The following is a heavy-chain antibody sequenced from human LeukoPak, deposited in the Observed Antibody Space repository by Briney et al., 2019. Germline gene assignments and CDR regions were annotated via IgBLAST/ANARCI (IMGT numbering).Heavy chain of an antibody. J-gene: IGHJ4*02. CDR3: ARGVRFVADCPSSTCYTPDF. CDR2: IIPILGIA. CDR1: GGTFSSYA. V-gene: IGHV1-69*10. D-gene: IGHD2-2*02. Sequence: VKVSCKASGGTFSSYAISWVRQAPGQGLEWMGRIIPILGIANYAQTFQGRVTITADKSTSTAYMELSSLTPEDTAIYYCARGVRFVADCPSSTCYTPDFWGQGTLVTVSS.